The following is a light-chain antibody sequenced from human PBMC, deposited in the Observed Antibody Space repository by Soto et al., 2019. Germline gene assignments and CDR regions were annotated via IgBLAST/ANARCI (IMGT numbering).Light chain of an antibody. CDR3: QQRSNWPVT. V-gene: IGKV3-11*01. CDR2: DAS. CDR1: LSVGNY. Sequence: EIVLTQSPATLSLSPGERATLSCRASLSVGNYLGWYQQKPGQAPRLLIYDASSRATGIPARFSGSGSGTDFTLTISSLEPEDFAIYYCQQRSNWPVTFGQGTRLEIK. J-gene: IGKJ5*01.